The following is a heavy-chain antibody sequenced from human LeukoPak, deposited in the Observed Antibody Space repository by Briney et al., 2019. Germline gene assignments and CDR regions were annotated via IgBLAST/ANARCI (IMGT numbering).Heavy chain of an antibody. J-gene: IGHJ4*02. CDR1: EYTFTGYY. CDR2: INPHSGDT. D-gene: IGHD2-8*01. Sequence: ASVKVSCKASEYTFTGYYLHWVRQAPGQGLEWMGWINPHSGDTDYAQKFQGRVTMTRDTSISTAYMELSRLRSDDTAVYYCARWGGHCTSGLCYYFDCWGQGTLVAVSS. V-gene: IGHV1-2*02. CDR3: ARWGGHCTSGLCYYFDC.